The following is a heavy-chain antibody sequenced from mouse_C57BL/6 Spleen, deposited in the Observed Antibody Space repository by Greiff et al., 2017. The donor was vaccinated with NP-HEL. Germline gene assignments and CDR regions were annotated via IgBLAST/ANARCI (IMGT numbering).Heavy chain of an antibody. CDR3: ARRAITAAGYFDV. Sequence: QVQLQQPGAELVKPGASVKLSCKASGYTFTSYWMQWVKQRPGQGLEWIGEIDPSDSYTNYNQKFKGKATLTVDTSSSTAYMQLSSLTSEDSAVYYCARRAITAAGYFDVWGTGTTVTVSS. J-gene: IGHJ1*03. V-gene: IGHV1-50*01. D-gene: IGHD1-2*01. CDR1: GYTFTSYW. CDR2: IDPSDSYT.